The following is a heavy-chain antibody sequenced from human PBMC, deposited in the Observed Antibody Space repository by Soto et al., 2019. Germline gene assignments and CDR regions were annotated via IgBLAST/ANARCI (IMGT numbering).Heavy chain of an antibody. CDR3: SRVDPGETSPFDH. V-gene: IGHV1-69*04. D-gene: IGHD3-10*01. J-gene: IGHJ4*02. Sequence: ASVKVSCKASGYTFTSYGISWVRQAPGQGLEWMGRIIPILGIANYAQKFQGRVTMTRDTSTSTVYMEVSSLRSEDTAVYYCSRVDPGETSPFDHWGQGTLVTVSS. CDR1: GYTFTSYG. CDR2: IIPILGIA.